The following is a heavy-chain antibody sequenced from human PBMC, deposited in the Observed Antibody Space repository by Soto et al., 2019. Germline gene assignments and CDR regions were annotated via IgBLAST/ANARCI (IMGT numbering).Heavy chain of an antibody. CDR3: ARGDYPPYDFWSGYRDGFWFDP. CDR1: GYTFTSYD. J-gene: IGHJ5*02. CDR2: MNTNSGNT. D-gene: IGHD3-3*01. V-gene: IGHV1-8*01. Sequence: ASVKVSCKASGYTFTSYDINWVRQATGQGLEWMGWMNTNSGNTGYAQKFKGRVTMTRNTSISTAYMELSNLRSEDTAVYYCARGDYPPYDFWSGYRDGFWFDPWGQGTLVTVSS.